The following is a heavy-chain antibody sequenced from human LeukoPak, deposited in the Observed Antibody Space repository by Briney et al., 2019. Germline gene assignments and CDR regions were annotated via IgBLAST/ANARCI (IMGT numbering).Heavy chain of an antibody. D-gene: IGHD5/OR15-5a*01. CDR2: ISASGANT. CDR3: AKGLFRGESVYPRSYFDS. J-gene: IGHJ4*02. V-gene: IGHV3-23*01. Sequence: QPGGSLKLSCAASGFTFSIYWMSWVRQPPEKGLDWVSGISASGANTYYADSVKGRFTISRDNSKNIMYLQMNSLRADDTAVYYCAKGLFRGESVYPRSYFDSWGQGALVTVSS. CDR1: GFTFSIYW.